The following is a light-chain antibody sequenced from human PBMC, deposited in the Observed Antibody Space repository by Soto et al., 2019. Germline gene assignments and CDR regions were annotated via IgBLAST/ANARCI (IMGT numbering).Light chain of an antibody. CDR3: QLYGRS. CDR1: QSVSSTY. Sequence: EIALTQSPGTLSLSPGERATLSCRASQSVSSTYLAWYQQKPGQAPRLLIYGASSRATGISDRFSGSGSGTDFTLTISRLEPEDFAVYYCQLYGRSFGQGTKLEIK. J-gene: IGKJ2*03. CDR2: GAS. V-gene: IGKV3-20*01.